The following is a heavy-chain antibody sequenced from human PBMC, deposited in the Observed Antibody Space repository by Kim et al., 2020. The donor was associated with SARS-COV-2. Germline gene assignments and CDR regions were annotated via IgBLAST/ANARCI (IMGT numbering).Heavy chain of an antibody. CDR1: GGSFSGYY. J-gene: IGHJ5*02. CDR2: INHSGST. Sequence: SETLSLTCAVYGGSFSGYYWSWIRQPPGKGLEWIGEINHSGSTNYNPSLKSRVTISVDTSKNQFSLKLSSVTAADTAVYYCARRVVPAANGLDPWGQGTLVTVSS. CDR3: ARRVVPAANGLDP. V-gene: IGHV4-34*01. D-gene: IGHD2-2*01.